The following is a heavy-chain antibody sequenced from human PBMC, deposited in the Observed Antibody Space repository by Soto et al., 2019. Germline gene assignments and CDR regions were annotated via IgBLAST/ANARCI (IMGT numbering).Heavy chain of an antibody. CDR1: GFAFSNAW. CDR3: TTDSYSTMIEVRFDS. D-gene: IGHD3-22*01. CDR2: IKSKALGGTT. J-gene: IGHJ4*01. Sequence: GGSLRLSCAASGFAFSNAWINWVRQAPGKGLEWVGSIKSKALGGTTDFAAPVRGRFAITRDDSRNMVYMQMNSLNTEDTAVYYFTTDSYSTMIEVRFDSWGHGTLVTVSS. V-gene: IGHV3-15*07.